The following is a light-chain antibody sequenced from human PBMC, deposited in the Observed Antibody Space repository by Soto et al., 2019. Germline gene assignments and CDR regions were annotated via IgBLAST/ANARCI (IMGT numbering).Light chain of an antibody. CDR1: QNIGAS. J-gene: IGKJ1*01. CDR3: HQYHDWPRT. Sequence: EIVMTQSPGTLSVSPGERVTLSCRGSQNIGASLAWYSQKPGQAPRLLIYDSSNRAAGIPARFSGSGSGTEFTLTINSPQSEDFAVYFCHQYHDWPRTFGQGTKVEIK. CDR2: DSS. V-gene: IGKV3-15*01.